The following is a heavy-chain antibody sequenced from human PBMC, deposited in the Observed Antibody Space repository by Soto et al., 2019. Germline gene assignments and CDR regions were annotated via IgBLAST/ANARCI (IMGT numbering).Heavy chain of an antibody. J-gene: IGHJ4*02. V-gene: IGHV4-34*01. CDR2: ISSGST. CDR1: GGSSSGWY. Sequence: SETLSLTCAVYGGSSSGWYWTWIRQSPVKGLEWIGEISSGSTNYNPSLKSRVTISADMSKNQFSLKLTSVTAADTAIYYCARGPYSRGVGATNPSNWGQGTLVTVS. D-gene: IGHD1-26*01. CDR3: ARGPYSRGVGATNPSN.